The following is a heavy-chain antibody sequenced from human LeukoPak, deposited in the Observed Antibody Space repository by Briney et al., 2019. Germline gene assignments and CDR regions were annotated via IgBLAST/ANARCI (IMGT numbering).Heavy chain of an antibody. J-gene: IGHJ4*02. D-gene: IGHD6-13*01. V-gene: IGHV3-30*02. Sequence: GGSLRLSCAASGFTFSSYGMHWVRQAPGKGLEWVAFIRYDESDKYYADSVKGRFTISRDTSKNTLYLQMNSLRAEDTAVYYCANDHSSSWPYYFDYWGQGTLVTVSS. CDR1: GFTFSSYG. CDR2: IRYDESDK. CDR3: ANDHSSSWPYYFDY.